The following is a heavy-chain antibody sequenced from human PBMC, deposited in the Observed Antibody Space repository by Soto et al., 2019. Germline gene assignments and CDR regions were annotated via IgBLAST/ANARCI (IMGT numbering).Heavy chain of an antibody. CDR1: GYSFTSYW. V-gene: IGHV5-51*01. CDR3: ARSPGPLIAFVYFDY. Sequence: PGESLKISCKGSGYSFTSYWIGWVRQMPGKGLEWMGIIYPGDSDTRYSPSFQGQVTISADKSISTAYLQWSSLKASDTAMYYCARSPGPLIAFVYFDYWGQGTLVTVSS. CDR2: IYPGDSDT. D-gene: IGHD2-8*01. J-gene: IGHJ4*02.